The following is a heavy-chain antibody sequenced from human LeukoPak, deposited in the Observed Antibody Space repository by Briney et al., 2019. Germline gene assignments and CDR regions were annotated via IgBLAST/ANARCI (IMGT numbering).Heavy chain of an antibody. D-gene: IGHD3-10*01. J-gene: IGHJ4*02. V-gene: IGHV4-39*01. Sequence: PSETLSFTCTVSGGSISSSDYYWGWIRQPPGKGLERIGNRYYSGNTYYNPSLKSRVTISVDTSKNQFSLKVSSVTAADTAVYYCARRVFGSGRHDYWGQGTLVTVSS. CDR2: RYYSGNT. CDR1: GGSISSSDYY. CDR3: ARRVFGSGRHDY.